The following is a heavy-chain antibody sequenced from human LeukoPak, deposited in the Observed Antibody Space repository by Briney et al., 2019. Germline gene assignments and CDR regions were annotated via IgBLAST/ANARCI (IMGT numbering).Heavy chain of an antibody. CDR2: IKQDGSDT. CDR1: GFTFSNYW. J-gene: IGHJ4*02. Sequence: GGSLRLSCAASGFTFSNYWMCWVRQAPGKGLEWVANIKQDGSDTYYVDSVKGRFTIARDNAKNSIYLQMNSLGAEDTALYYCVRGRGYYDSSGFLRPYYFDYWGQGTLVTVSS. D-gene: IGHD3-22*01. CDR3: VRGRGYYDSSGFLRPYYFDY. V-gene: IGHV3-7*01.